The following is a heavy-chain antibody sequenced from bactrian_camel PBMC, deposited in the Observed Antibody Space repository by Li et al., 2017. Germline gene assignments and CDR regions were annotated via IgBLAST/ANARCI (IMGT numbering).Heavy chain of an antibody. D-gene: IGHD6*01. CDR1: GFTRFTFSSYS. CDR3: AIPGSWSPECGY. V-gene: IGHV3S40*01. Sequence: VQLVESGGGLVQPGGSLRISCAASGFTRFTFSSYSMSWVRQAPGKGLEWVSGISWSGDSTNYTDSAKGRFTIFQDKAKNTVYLQMNSLQAEDTAVYYCAIPGSWSPECGYWGQGTQVTVS. J-gene: IGHJ6*01. CDR2: ISWSGDST.